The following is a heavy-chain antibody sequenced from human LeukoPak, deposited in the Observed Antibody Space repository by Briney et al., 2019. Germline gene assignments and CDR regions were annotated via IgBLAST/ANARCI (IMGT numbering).Heavy chain of an antibody. V-gene: IGHV3-21*01. CDR1: GFTFSSYG. J-gene: IGHJ3*02. CDR3: ARVVRGWPLLDAFDI. CDR2: ISGSGGST. Sequence: SGGSLRLSCAASGFTFSSYGMSWVRQAPGKGLEWVSSISGSGGSTYYADSVKGRFTISRDNAKNSLYLQMNSLRAEDTAVYYCARVVRGWPLLDAFDIWGQGTMVTVSS. D-gene: IGHD6-19*01.